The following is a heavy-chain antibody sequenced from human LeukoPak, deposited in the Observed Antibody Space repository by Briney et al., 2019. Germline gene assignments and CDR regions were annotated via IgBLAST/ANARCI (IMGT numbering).Heavy chain of an antibody. CDR2: ITGSGRIT. V-gene: IGHV3-23*01. J-gene: IGHJ4*02. CDR1: GFTFNNYG. D-gene: IGHD3-3*01. CDR3: ARDAVRFLEWLSGGGLDY. Sequence: GGSLRLSCAASGFTFNNYGMSWVRQAPGKGLEWVSAITGSGRITYHADSVKGRFTISRDIAKNSLYLQMNSLRAEDTAVYYCARDAVRFLEWLSGGGLDYWGQGTLVTVSS.